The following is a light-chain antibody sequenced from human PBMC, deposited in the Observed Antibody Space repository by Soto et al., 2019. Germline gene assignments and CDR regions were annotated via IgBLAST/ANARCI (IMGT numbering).Light chain of an antibody. V-gene: IGLV2-14*03. CDR1: TSDIGGYNF. CDR2: DVS. Sequence: QSVLTQPASVSGSPGQSITISCTGTTSDIGGYNFVSWYQQHPGKAPKLMIFDVSNRPSGVSNRFFGSKSGNAASLTISGLQAEDEAEYYCSSYTNSGTNVVFGGGTKLTVL. J-gene: IGLJ2*01. CDR3: SSYTNSGTNVV.